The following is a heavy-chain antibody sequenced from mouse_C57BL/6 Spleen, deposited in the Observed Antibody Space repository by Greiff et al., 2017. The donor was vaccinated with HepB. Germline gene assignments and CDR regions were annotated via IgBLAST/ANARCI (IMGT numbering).Heavy chain of an antibody. D-gene: IGHD1-1*01. J-gene: IGHJ4*01. V-gene: IGHV5-4*03. CDR3: ARVYYYGSSDYYAMDY. Sequence: EVKVVESGGGLVKPGGSLKLSCAASGFTFSSYAMSWVRQTPEKRLEWVATISDGGSYTYYPDNVKGRFTISRDNAKNNLYLQMSHLKSEDTAMYYCARVYYYGSSDYYAMDYWGQGTSVTVSS. CDR2: ISDGGSYT. CDR1: GFTFSSYA.